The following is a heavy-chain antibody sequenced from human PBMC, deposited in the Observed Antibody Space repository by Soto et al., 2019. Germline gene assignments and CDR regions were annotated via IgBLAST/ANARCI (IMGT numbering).Heavy chain of an antibody. J-gene: IGHJ6*02. V-gene: IGHV3-33*06. Sequence: GSLRLSGAASVFTFSSYGMHWVRQAPGKGLEWVAVIWYNGSDKKYADSVKGRFTISRDNSEKTLYLQMNSLRAEDTAVYYCAKDYGDWTGLYYYGMDVWGQGTTVTVSS. D-gene: IGHD4-17*01. CDR1: VFTFSSYG. CDR3: AKDYGDWTGLYYYGMDV. CDR2: IWYNGSDK.